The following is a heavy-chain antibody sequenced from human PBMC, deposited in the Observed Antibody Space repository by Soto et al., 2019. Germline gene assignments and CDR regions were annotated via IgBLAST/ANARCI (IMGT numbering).Heavy chain of an antibody. J-gene: IGHJ4*02. D-gene: IGHD2-15*01. V-gene: IGHV3-30*04. CDR1: GFIFSNYA. CDR3: LRDVGWIHTRPDY. CDR2: ISYDETYT. Sequence: QVQLVESGGGVVQPGTSLRLSCAASGFIFSNYAMQWVRQAPGKGLEWVAVISYDETYTKYADSVRGRFTISRDNSKNTLSLQMNSLRSEDTAVYYSLRDVGWIHTRPDYWGRGTLVTVSS.